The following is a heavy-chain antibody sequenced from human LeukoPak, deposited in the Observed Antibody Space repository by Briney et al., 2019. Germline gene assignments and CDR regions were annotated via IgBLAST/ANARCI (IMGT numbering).Heavy chain of an antibody. Sequence: PGGSLRLSCAASGFTFSSYSMNRVRQAPGKGLEWVSSISSSSSYIYYADSVKGRFTISRDNAKNSLYLQMNSLRAEDTAVYYCARDQAPSGWYYFDYWGQGTLVTVSS. D-gene: IGHD6-19*01. CDR2: ISSSSSYI. CDR1: GFTFSSYS. CDR3: ARDQAPSGWYYFDY. J-gene: IGHJ4*02. V-gene: IGHV3-21*01.